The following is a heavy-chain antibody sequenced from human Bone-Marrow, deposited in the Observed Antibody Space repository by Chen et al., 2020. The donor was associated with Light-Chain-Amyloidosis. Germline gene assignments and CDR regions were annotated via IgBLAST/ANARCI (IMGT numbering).Heavy chain of an antibody. CDR2: INAGNGNT. CDR3: ARGIARYYFDY. J-gene: IGHJ4*02. CDR1: GYSFTSYT. V-gene: IGHV1-3*01. D-gene: IGHD3-16*02. Sequence: QVQLVHSGAEVKKPGASVKVSCEASGYSFTSYTMHWVRQAPGQRLEWMGWINAGNGNTKYSQKFQGRVTITTDTSASTVYMEVSSLRSEDTAVYFCARGIARYYFDYWGQGALVTVSS.